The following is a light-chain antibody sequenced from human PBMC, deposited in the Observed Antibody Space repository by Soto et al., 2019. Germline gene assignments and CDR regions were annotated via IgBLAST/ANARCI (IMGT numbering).Light chain of an antibody. CDR3: QSYDSTLSARYV. CDR2: GNN. Sequence: SVLTQPPSLSVAPGQRVTISFTGSSSNIGADYDVHWYQQRPGTAPKLLIFGNNNRPSGVPDRFSGSKSGTSASLAITGLQAEDEGDYYCQSYDSTLSARYVFGTGTKVTVL. V-gene: IGLV1-40*01. CDR1: SSNIGADYD. J-gene: IGLJ1*01.